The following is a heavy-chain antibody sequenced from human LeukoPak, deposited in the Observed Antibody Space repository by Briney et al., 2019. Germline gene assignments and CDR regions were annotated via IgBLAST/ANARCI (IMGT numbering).Heavy chain of an antibody. CDR1: GGSFSGYY. D-gene: IGHD5-24*01. Sequence: PSETLSLTCAVYGGSFSGYYWSWIRQPPGKGLEWIGEINHSGSTNYNPSLKSRVTISVDTSKNQFSLKLSSVTAADTAVYYCARGLGRWLQLGYYFDYWGQGTLVTVSS. CDR3: ARGLGRWLQLGYYFDY. V-gene: IGHV4-34*01. CDR2: INHSGST. J-gene: IGHJ4*02.